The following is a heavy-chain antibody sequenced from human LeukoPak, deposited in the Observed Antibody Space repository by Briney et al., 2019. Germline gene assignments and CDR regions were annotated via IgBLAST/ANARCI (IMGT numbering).Heavy chain of an antibody. J-gene: IGHJ3*02. V-gene: IGHV3-7*01. CDR2: IKQDGSEK. Sequence: GGSLRLSCATSGFTFNTYWMTWVRQAPGKGLEWVANIKQDGSEKNYVDSVKGRFTISRDNAKNSLYLQMNNLRAEDTAVYSCARDQGTTVTSYAFDIWGEGTMVTVSS. CDR3: ARDQGTTVTSYAFDI. D-gene: IGHD4-17*01. CDR1: GFTFNTYW.